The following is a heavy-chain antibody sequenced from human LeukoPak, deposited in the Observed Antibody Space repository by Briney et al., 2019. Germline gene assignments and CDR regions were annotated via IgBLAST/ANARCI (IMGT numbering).Heavy chain of an antibody. D-gene: IGHD6-13*01. CDR2: IWYDGTNK. CDR1: GFTFSSYS. J-gene: IGHJ4*02. Sequence: GGSLRLSCAASGFTFSSYSMNWVRQAPGKGLEWVAVIWYDGTNKYYADSVKGRFTISRDNSKNTLYLQMNTLRVEDTAVYYCARRGTSWFNVEYWGQGVLLTVSS. V-gene: IGHV3-33*08. CDR3: ARRGTSWFNVEY.